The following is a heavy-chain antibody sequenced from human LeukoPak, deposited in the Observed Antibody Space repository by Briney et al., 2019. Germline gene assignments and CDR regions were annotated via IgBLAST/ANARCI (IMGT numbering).Heavy chain of an antibody. CDR1: GFAFSNFA. Sequence: GGSLRLSCAASGFAFSNFAMHWVRQAPGKGLEWVAVVSYEGTIKYYSDSAKGRFTISRDNSKNTLYLQMNSLRDEDTAVYYCAKDYSGNSYYFDYWGQGTLVTVSS. CDR3: AKDYSGNSYYFDY. D-gene: IGHD1-26*01. CDR2: VSYEGTIK. J-gene: IGHJ4*02. V-gene: IGHV3-30*18.